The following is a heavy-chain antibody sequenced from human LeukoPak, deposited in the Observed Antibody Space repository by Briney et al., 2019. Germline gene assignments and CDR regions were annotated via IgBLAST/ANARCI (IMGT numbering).Heavy chain of an antibody. Sequence: ASVKVSCKVSGYALTELSMHWVRQAPGKGLEWMGGFDPEGGETIYAQKFQGRVTMTEDTSTDTAYMELSSLRSEDTAVYYCATERPYDFWSGYDYWGQGTLVTVSS. D-gene: IGHD3-3*01. CDR3: ATERPYDFWSGYDY. CDR2: FDPEGGET. CDR1: GYALTELS. V-gene: IGHV1-24*01. J-gene: IGHJ4*02.